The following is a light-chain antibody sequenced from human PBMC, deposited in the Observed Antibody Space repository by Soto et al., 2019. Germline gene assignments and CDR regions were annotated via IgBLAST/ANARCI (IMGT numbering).Light chain of an antibody. CDR2: SNN. CDR3: AAWDDSLNGPV. Sequence: HSVLTQPPSASETPGQRVTISCSGSSSNIGSNTVNWYQQLPGTAPKLLIYSNNQWPSGVPDRFSGSKSGTSASLAISGLQSEDEADYYCAAWDDSLNGPVFGGGTQLTVL. J-gene: IGLJ7*01. CDR1: SSNIGSNT. V-gene: IGLV1-44*01.